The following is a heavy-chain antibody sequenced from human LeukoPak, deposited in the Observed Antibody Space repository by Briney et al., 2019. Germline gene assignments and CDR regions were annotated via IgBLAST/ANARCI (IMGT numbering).Heavy chain of an antibody. CDR1: GGSISSRHW. J-gene: IGHJ4*02. Sequence: SGTLSLTCTVSGGSISSRHWWSWVRQPPGKGLEWIGEIYHSGSINYNPSLKSRVTISIDKSKNQFSLKLSSVTAADTAVYYCASLYGSSWPPFDYWGQGTLVTVSS. V-gene: IGHV4-4*02. D-gene: IGHD6-13*01. CDR2: IYHSGSI. CDR3: ASLYGSSWPPFDY.